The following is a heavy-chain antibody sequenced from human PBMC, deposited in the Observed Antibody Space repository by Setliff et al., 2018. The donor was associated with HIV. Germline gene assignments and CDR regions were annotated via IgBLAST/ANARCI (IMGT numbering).Heavy chain of an antibody. J-gene: IGHJ4*02. CDR1: GGSISTYY. V-gene: IGHV4-59*12. CDR3: ARGGSRGSWYWDY. Sequence: SETLSLTCTVSGGSISTYYWSWIRQPPGKGLEWIGEINHSGSTNYSPSLKSRVTISVDRSKNHFSLRLSSVTAADTAVYYCARGGSRGSWYWDYWGQGTLVTVSS. D-gene: IGHD6-13*01. CDR2: INHSGST.